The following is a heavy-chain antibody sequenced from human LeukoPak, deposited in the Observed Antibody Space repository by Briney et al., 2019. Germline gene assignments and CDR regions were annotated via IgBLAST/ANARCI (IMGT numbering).Heavy chain of an antibody. CDR1: GGSISSSSYY. D-gene: IGHD3/OR15-3a*01. V-gene: IGHV4-39*01. J-gene: IGHJ4*02. CDR2: IYYSGST. CDR3: ARQTGSGLFILP. Sequence: SETLSLTCTVSGGSISSSSYYWGWIRQPPGKGLEWIGNIYYSGSTYYNPSLKSRVTISVDTSKNQFSLRLTSVTAADTAVYYCARQTGSGLFILPGGQGTLVTVSS.